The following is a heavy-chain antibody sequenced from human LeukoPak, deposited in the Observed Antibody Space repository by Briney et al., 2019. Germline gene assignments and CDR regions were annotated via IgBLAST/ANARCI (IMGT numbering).Heavy chain of an antibody. CDR3: AREGYYDSSGSSYFDY. V-gene: IGHV3-30*02. CDR1: GFTFSSYG. J-gene: IGHJ4*02. D-gene: IGHD3-22*01. CDR2: IRYDGSNK. Sequence: PGGSLRLSCAASGFTFSSYGMHWVRQAPGKGLEWVAFIRYDGSNKYYADSVKGRFTISRDNSKNTLYLQMNSLRAEDTAVYYCAREGYYDSSGSSYFDYWGQGTLVTVSS.